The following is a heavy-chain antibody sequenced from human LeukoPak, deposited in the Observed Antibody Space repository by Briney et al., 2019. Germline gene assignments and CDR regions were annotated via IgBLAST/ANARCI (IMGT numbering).Heavy chain of an antibody. V-gene: IGHV3-15*01. CDR1: GFTFSNAW. CDR2: IKSKTDGGTT. CDR3: TTDHGYSGYENFDY. Sequence: GGSLRLSCAASGFTFSNAWMSWVRQAPGKGLEWVGRIKSKTDGGTTDYAAPVKGRFTISRDDSENTLYLQMNSLKTEDTAVYYCTTDHGYSGYENFDYWGQGTLVTVSS. J-gene: IGHJ4*02. D-gene: IGHD5-12*01.